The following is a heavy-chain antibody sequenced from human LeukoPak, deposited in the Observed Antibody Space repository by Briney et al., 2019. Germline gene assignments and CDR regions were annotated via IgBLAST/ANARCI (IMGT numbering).Heavy chain of an antibody. CDR2: INSDGSST. D-gene: IGHD3-22*01. Sequence: PGGSLRLSCAASGFTFSSYWMHWVRQAPGKGLVWVSRINSDGSSTSYADSVKGRFTVSRDNAKNTLYLQMNSLRAEDTAVYYCARVAANYYDAVVGGDYWGQGTLVTVSS. V-gene: IGHV3-74*01. CDR1: GFTFSSYW. J-gene: IGHJ4*02. CDR3: ARVAANYYDAVVGGDY.